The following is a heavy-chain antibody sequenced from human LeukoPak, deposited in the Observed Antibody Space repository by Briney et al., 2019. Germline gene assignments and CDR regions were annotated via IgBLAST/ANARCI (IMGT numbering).Heavy chain of an antibody. J-gene: IGHJ4*02. CDR1: GFTFSSYW. D-gene: IGHD3-22*01. Sequence: PGGSLRLSCAASGFTFSSYWMHWVRQAPGKGLGWVSRINSDGSSTSYADSVKGRFTISRDNAKNTLYLQMNSLRAEDTAVYYCARVPYYFDSSGYYYWGQGTLVTVSS. CDR2: INSDGSST. CDR3: ARVPYYFDSSGYYY. V-gene: IGHV3-74*01.